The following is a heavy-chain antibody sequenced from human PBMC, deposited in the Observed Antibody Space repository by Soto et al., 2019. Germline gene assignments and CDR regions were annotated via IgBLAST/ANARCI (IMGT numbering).Heavy chain of an antibody. CDR2: IFSNDEK. CDR3: ARCRPYYYGSGSYRYNYGMDV. J-gene: IGHJ6*02. D-gene: IGHD3-10*01. Sequence: SGPTLVNPTETLTLTCTVSGFSLSNARMGVSWIRQPPGQAPECLAHIFSNDEKSYSKSLKSRLTISKDTSKSQVVLTMTNMDPVDTATYYCARCRPYYYGSGSYRYNYGMDVWGQGTTVTVSS. CDR1: GFSLSNARMG. V-gene: IGHV2-26*01.